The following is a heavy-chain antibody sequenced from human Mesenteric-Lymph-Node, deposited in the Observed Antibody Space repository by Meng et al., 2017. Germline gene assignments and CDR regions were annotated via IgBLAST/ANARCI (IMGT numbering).Heavy chain of an antibody. V-gene: IGHV4-39*07. D-gene: IGHD3-22*01. CDR1: GGSISSSTYY. J-gene: IGHJ4*01. CDR3: ARVDSSGYFLDY. CDR2: IYYSGIT. Sequence: QLQLQESGPGLVKPSETLSLTCTASGGSISSSTYYCGWIRQPPGKGLRWIGSIYYSGITSYNPSLKSRVILSVDTSKNQFSLKLSSVTAADTAVYYCARVDSSGYFLDYWGQGTLVTVSS.